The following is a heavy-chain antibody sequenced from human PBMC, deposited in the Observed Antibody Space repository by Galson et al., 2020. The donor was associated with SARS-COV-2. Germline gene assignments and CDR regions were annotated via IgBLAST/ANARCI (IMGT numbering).Heavy chain of an antibody. CDR1: GFIFSDYY. CDR2: ISPTSDYT. D-gene: IGHD2-21*02. CDR3: AGSHKNFWYSFDY. Sequence: GSLRLSCAASGFIFSDYYMTWIRQAPGKGLEWVSYISPTSDYTNYADSVRGRFTISRDTTKNSLFLQMNSLRADDTATYYCAGSHKNFWYSFDYWGQGALVTVSS. J-gene: IGHJ4*02. V-gene: IGHV3-11*03.